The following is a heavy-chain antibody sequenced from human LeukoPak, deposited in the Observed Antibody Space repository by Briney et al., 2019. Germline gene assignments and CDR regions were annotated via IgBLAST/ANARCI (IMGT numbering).Heavy chain of an antibody. V-gene: IGHV1-69*05. Sequence: SVKVSCKASGGTFSSYAISWVRQAPGQGLEWMGGIIPIFGTANYAQKFQGRVTITTDESTSTAYMELSSLRSEDTAVYYCASRYSSGWYYNGLDYWGQGTLVTVSS. CDR2: IIPIFGTA. CDR3: ASRYSSGWYYNGLDY. D-gene: IGHD6-19*01. CDR1: GGTFSSYA. J-gene: IGHJ4*02.